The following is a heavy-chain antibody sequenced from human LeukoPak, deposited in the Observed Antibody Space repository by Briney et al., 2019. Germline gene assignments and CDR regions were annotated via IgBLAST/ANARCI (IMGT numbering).Heavy chain of an antibody. J-gene: IGHJ4*02. Sequence: ASVKVSCKASGGTFSSYAISWVRQAPGQGLEWMGIINPSGGSTSYAQKFQGRVTMTRDTSTSTVYMELSSLRSEDTAVYYCARVHHDQYCSSTSCQQPAGYWGQGTLVTVSS. CDR3: ARVHHDQYCSSTSCQQPAGY. CDR2: INPSGGST. V-gene: IGHV1-46*03. CDR1: GGTFSSYA. D-gene: IGHD2-2*01.